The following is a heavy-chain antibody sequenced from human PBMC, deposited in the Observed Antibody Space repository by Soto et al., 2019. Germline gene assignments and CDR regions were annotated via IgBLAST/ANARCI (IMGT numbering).Heavy chain of an antibody. V-gene: IGHV4-30-4*01. J-gene: IGHJ4*02. CDR2: IYYCGST. D-gene: IGHD2-15*01. CDR3: ARFVLGYCSGGSCPSHDY. CDR1: GGSISSGDYY. Sequence: SETVSLTCTVSGGSISSGDYYWSWIRQPPGKGLEWIGYIYYCGSTYYNPSLKSRVTISVDTSKNQFSLKLSSVTAADTAVYYCARFVLGYCSGGSCPSHDYWGQGTLVTVSS.